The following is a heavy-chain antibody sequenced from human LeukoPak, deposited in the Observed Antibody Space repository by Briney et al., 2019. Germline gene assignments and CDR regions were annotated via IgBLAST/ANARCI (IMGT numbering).Heavy chain of an antibody. D-gene: IGHD7-27*01. CDR3: AKATGDWYFDL. CDR1: GFNFNNYA. V-gene: IGHV3-9*01. Sequence: GGSLRLSCAGSGFNFNNYAMHWVRQAPGKGLEWLSGISWNSGTRGYADSVKGRFTISRDNAKNSLYLQMNRLRPDYTAFYYCAKATGDWYFDLWGRGTLVTVSS. CDR2: ISWNSGTR. J-gene: IGHJ2*01.